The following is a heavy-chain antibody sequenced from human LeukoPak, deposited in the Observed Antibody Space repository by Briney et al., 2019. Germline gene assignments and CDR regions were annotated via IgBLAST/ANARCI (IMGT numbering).Heavy chain of an antibody. J-gene: IGHJ4*02. CDR1: IGSIRSSSDY. CDR2: IYYSGST. Sequence: SETLSLTCTFSIGSIRSSSDYWGWVRQPPGKGLEWIGSIYYSGSTYYNPSLKSRVTISVDTSKNQFSLKLTSVTAADTAVYYCARRRGSGWYYFGYWGQVILVTVSS. CDR3: ARRRGSGWYYFGY. D-gene: IGHD6-19*01. V-gene: IGHV4-39*01.